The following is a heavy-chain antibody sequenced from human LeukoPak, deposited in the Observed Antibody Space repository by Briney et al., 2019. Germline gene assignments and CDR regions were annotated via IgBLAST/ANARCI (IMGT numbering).Heavy chain of an antibody. CDR3: AVLPGNWFDP. Sequence: PSETLSLTCAVYGGSFSGYYWSWIRQPPGKGLEWIGEINHSGSTNYNPSLKSRVTISVDTFKNQFSLKLSSVTAADTAVYYCAVLPGNWFDPWGQGTLVTVSS. J-gene: IGHJ5*02. CDR2: INHSGST. V-gene: IGHV4-34*01. CDR1: GGSFSGYY.